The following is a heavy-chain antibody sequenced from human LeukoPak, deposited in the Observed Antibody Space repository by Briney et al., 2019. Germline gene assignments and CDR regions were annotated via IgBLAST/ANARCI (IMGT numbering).Heavy chain of an antibody. D-gene: IGHD3-22*01. J-gene: IGHJ5*02. Sequence: SETLSLTCTVSGGSISSYYWSWLRQPPGKGLEWIGYIYYSGSTNYNPSLKSRVTISVDTSKNQFSLKLSSVTAADTAVYYCARGLGYHDSSGYYRWGQGTLVTVSS. CDR3: ARGLGYHDSSGYYR. CDR2: IYYSGST. CDR1: GGSISSYY. V-gene: IGHV4-59*12.